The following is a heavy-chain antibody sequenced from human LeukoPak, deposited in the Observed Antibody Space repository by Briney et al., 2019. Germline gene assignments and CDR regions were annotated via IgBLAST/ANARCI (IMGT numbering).Heavy chain of an antibody. Sequence: PSQTLSLTCTVSGGSISSDGYYWSWIRQHPGKGLEWIVYIYYSGSTYYNPSLKSRVTISVDTSKNQFSLKLSSVTAADTAVYYCAGTYYYGSGTPFDYWGQGTLVTVSS. D-gene: IGHD3-10*01. J-gene: IGHJ4*02. CDR2: IYYSGST. CDR3: AGTYYYGSGTPFDY. CDR1: GGSISSDGYY. V-gene: IGHV4-31*03.